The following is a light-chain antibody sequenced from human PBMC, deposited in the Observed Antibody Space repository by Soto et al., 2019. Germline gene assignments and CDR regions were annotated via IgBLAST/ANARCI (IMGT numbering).Light chain of an antibody. CDR3: QQYNNWPPWT. J-gene: IGKJ1*01. V-gene: IGKV3-15*01. CDR1: QSVSSN. Sequence: EIVTMQSPATQGVSPGERATLSCRASQSVSSNLAWYQQKPGQAPRLHIYGASSRATGIPVRFSGSGTGTEFALTINSLQAEDFAVYHCQQYNNWPPWTFGQGTKVDIK. CDR2: GAS.